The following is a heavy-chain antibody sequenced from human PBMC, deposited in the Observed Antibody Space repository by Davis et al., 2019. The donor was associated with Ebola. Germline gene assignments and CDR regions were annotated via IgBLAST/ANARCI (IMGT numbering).Heavy chain of an antibody. D-gene: IGHD5-24*01. Sequence: LRLSCAISGDSVSSSSTGWNWIRQSPSRGLEWLGRTFYGSKWNSDYAVPVKSRITINADTSKNQFSLQLNSVTPEDTAVYYCGRGWLQSGIGSWGQGTLVTVSS. V-gene: IGHV6-1*01. CDR2: TFYGSKWNS. CDR1: GDSVSSSSTG. CDR3: GRGWLQSGIGS. J-gene: IGHJ4*02.